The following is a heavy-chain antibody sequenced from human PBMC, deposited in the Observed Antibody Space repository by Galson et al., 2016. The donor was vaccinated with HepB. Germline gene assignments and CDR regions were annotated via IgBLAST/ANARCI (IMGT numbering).Heavy chain of an antibody. J-gene: IGHJ4*02. D-gene: IGHD3-22*01. V-gene: IGHV1-69*13. CDR2: IIPVYGTP. CDR1: GDTFRNYP. CDR3: AGLRGSGYFSGPSDS. Sequence: SVKVSCKASGDTFRNYPINWVRQAPGQGLEWMGGIIPVYGTPDYTQKFQGRVTITADESTASAYMELSSLRSDDTAVYYCAGLRGSGYFSGPSDSWGQRTLVTVSS.